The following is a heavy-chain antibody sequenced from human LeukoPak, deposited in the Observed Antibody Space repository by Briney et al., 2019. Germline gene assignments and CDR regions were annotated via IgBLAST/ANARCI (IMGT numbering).Heavy chain of an antibody. CDR3: ARMTMDIVVVPAAIGAYYYYYMDV. Sequence: SETLSLTCTVSGGSISSYYWSWIRQPPRKGLEWIGYIYTSGSTNYNPSLKSRVTISVDTSKNQFSLKLSSVTAADTAVYYCARMTMDIVVVPAAIGAYYYYYMDVWGKGTTVTVSS. CDR1: GGSISSYY. V-gene: IGHV4-4*09. D-gene: IGHD2-2*02. J-gene: IGHJ6*03. CDR2: IYTSGST.